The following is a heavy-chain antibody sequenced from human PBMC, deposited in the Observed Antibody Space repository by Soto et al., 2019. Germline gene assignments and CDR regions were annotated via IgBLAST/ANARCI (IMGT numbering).Heavy chain of an antibody. V-gene: IGHV2-5*01. CDR3: TRGCSGGSCYFKGAFDI. CDR1: GFSLSTSGVG. CDR2: SYWCDEK. D-gene: IGHD2-15*01. J-gene: IGHJ3*02. Sequence: QITLKESGPTLVKPTQTLTLTCTFSGFSLSTSGVGVGWIRQPPGKALEWLALSYWCDEKSYSPSLKSRLTINKDTYKNQVVLKLANMDPVDTATYYCTRGCSGGSCYFKGAFDIWGQGTMVTVSS.